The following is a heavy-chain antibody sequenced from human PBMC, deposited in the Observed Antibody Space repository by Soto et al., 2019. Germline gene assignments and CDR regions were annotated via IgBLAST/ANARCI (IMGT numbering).Heavy chain of an antibody. CDR2: IYYSGST. J-gene: IGHJ4*02. V-gene: IGHV4-39*01. CDR1: GGSISSSSYY. Sequence: SETLSLTCTVSGGSISSSSYYWGWIRQPPGKGLEWIGSIYYSGSTYYNPSLKSRVTISADTSKNQFSLKVNSVTAADTAVYYCARNYYDGSGRYYWGQGTLVTVSS. CDR3: ARNYYDGSGRYY. D-gene: IGHD3-22*01.